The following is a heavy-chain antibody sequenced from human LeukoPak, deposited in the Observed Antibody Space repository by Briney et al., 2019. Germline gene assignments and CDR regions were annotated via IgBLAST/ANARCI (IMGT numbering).Heavy chain of an antibody. V-gene: IGHV3-30*03. CDR1: GFTFSTYG. CDR3: ARVVAGSVYNSGMDV. D-gene: IGHD3-10*01. Sequence: GGSLRLSCAASGFTFSTYGMHWVRQAPGKGLEWVAVISYDGSNKYSADSVKGRFTISRDNSKNTLYLQMNSLTAEDTAVYYCARVVAGSVYNSGMDVWGQGTTVTVSS. CDR2: ISYDGSNK. J-gene: IGHJ6*02.